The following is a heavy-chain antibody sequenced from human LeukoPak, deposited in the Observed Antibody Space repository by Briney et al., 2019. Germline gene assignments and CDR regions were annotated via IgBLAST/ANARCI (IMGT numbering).Heavy chain of an antibody. CDR2: IIPIFGTA. CDR1: GYTFTSYA. D-gene: IGHD3-10*01. CDR3: AREMLSRITMVRGATQAGEFDY. Sequence: ASVKVSCKASGYTFTSYAISWVRQAPGQGLEWMGRIIPIFGTANYAQKFQGRVTITADKSTSTAYMELSSLRSEDTAVYYCAREMLSRITMVRGATQAGEFDYWGQGTLVTVSS. V-gene: IGHV1-69*06. J-gene: IGHJ4*02.